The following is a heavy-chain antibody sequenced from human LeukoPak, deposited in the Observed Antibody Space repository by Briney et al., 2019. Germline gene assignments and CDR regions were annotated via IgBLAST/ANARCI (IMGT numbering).Heavy chain of an antibody. CDR3: AREIKYGGRYNWFDP. CDR1: GGTFNNYA. J-gene: IGHJ5*02. Sequence: ASVKVSCKASGGTFNNYAINWVRQAPGQGLEWMGRIIPIFGTADYAQKFQGRVTITTDESTSTAYMELRSLRSDDTAVYYCAREIKYGGRYNWFDPWGQGTLVTVSS. CDR2: IIPIFGTA. V-gene: IGHV1-69*05. D-gene: IGHD4-23*01.